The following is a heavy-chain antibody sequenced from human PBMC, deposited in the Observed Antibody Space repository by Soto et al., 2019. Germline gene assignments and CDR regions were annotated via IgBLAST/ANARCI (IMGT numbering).Heavy chain of an antibody. V-gene: IGHV4-34*01. CDR1: GGSFSGYY. D-gene: IGHD5-18*01. Sequence: SATLSLTSAVYGGSFSGYYWSWIRQPPGKGLEWIGEINHSGSTNYNPSLKSRVTISVDTSKNQFSLKLSSVTAADTAVYYCVRGGYSYGGWFDSWGQGTLVTVSS. J-gene: IGHJ5*01. CDR3: VRGGYSYGGWFDS. CDR2: INHSGST.